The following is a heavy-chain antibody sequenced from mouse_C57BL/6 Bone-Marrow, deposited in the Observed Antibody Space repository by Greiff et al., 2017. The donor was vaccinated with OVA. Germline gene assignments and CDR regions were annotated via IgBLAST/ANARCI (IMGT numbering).Heavy chain of an antibody. J-gene: IGHJ2*01. D-gene: IGHD4-1*02. CDR3: ARPTGTCFDY. Sequence: EVKLVESRGGLVKPGGSLKLSCAASGFTFSDYGMHWVRQAPEKGLEWVAYISSGSSTIYYADTVKGRFTISRDNAKNTLFLQMTSLRSEDTAMYYCARPTGTCFDYWGQGTTLTVSS. CDR1: GFTFSDYG. V-gene: IGHV5-17*01. CDR2: ISSGSSTI.